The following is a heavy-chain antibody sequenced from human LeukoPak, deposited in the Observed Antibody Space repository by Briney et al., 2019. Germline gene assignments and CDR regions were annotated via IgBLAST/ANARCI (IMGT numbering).Heavy chain of an antibody. J-gene: IGHJ5*02. D-gene: IGHD6-6*01. CDR1: GYTFTGYY. CDR2: INPNSGGT. CDR3: ARDPRIAARPRTTKYNWFDP. Sequence: ASVKVSCKASGYTFTGYYMHWVRQASGQGLEWMGWINPNSGGTNYAQKFQGRVTMTRDTSISTAYMELSRLRSDDTAVYYCARDPRIAARPRTTKYNWFDPWGQGTLVTVSS. V-gene: IGHV1-2*02.